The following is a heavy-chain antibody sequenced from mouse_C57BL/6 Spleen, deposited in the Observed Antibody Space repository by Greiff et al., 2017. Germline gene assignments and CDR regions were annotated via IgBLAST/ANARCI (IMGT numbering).Heavy chain of an antibody. CDR1: GYAFTNYL. CDR3: ARSLYNYYFYY. Sequence: VQLQQSGAELVRPGPSVKVSCKASGYAFTNYLLEWVKQRPGQGLEWIGVINPGSGGTNYNGKFKGKATLTADKSSSTAYMQLSSLTSEDTAVYFCARSLYNYYFYYWGQGTTLTVAS. CDR2: INPGSGGT. D-gene: IGHD1-3*01. V-gene: IGHV1-54*01. J-gene: IGHJ2*01.